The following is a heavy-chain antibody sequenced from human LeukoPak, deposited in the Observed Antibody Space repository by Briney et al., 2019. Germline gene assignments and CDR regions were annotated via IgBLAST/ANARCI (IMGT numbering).Heavy chain of an antibody. CDR1: GFTFSSYA. D-gene: IGHD1-14*01. CDR3: AKVCTGEGASWFDP. CDR2: ISGSGGST. J-gene: IGHJ5*02. Sequence: SGGSLRLSCAASGFTFSSYAMSWVRQAPGKGLEWVSAISGSGGSTYYADSVKGRFTISRDNSKNTLYLQMNSLRAEDTAVYYCAKVCTGEGASWFDPWGQGTLVTVSS. V-gene: IGHV3-23*01.